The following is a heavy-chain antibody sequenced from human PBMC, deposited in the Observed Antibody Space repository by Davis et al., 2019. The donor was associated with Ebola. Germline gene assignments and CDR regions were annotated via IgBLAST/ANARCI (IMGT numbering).Heavy chain of an antibody. D-gene: IGHD3-10*01. CDR2: MDPDSGNT. V-gene: IGHV1-8*01. J-gene: IGHJ5*02. CDR1: GYTFTGYD. CDR3: SRGRGSGNYP. Sequence: AASVKVSCKASGYTFTGYDINWVRQATGQGLEWMGWMDPDSGNTDYAQKFQGRVTMTRDTSVSTAYMELSSLTSEDTAVYNCSRGRGSGNYPWGQGTLVTVSS.